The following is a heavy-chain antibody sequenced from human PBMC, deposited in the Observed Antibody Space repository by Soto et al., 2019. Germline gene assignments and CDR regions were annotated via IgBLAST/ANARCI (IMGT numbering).Heavy chain of an antibody. D-gene: IGHD3-9*01. Sequence: GASVKLSCKASGYTFTSYDINWVRQATGQGLEWMGWMNPNSGNTGYAQKFQGRVTMTRNTSISTAYMELSSLRSEDTAVYYCARGIFDWSAFDYWGQGTLVTVSS. CDR3: ARGIFDWSAFDY. CDR1: GYTFTSYD. J-gene: IGHJ4*02. V-gene: IGHV1-8*01. CDR2: MNPNSGNT.